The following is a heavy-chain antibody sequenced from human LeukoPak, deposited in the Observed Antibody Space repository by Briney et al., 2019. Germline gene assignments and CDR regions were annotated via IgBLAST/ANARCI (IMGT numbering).Heavy chain of an antibody. CDR3: ARCDGYNILDY. Sequence: PSETLSLTCAVYGGSFSGYYWSWIRQPPGKGLEWIGEINHSGSTNYNPSHKSRVTISVDTSKNQFSLKLSSVTAADTAVYYCARCDGYNILDYWGQGTLVTVSS. J-gene: IGHJ4*02. V-gene: IGHV4-34*01. CDR2: INHSGST. D-gene: IGHD2-21*01. CDR1: GGSFSGYY.